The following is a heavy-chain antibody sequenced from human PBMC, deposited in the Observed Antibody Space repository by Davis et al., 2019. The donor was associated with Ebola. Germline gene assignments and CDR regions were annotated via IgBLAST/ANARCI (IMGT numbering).Heavy chain of an antibody. Sequence: AASVKVSCKASGYTFTSYDINWVRQATGQGLEWMGWMNPTGVNTGYAQKFQGRVTMTRNTSISTAYMELSSLRSEDTAVYYCARTKSIWGSYHWFDPWGQGTLVTVSS. V-gene: IGHV1-8*01. CDR2: MNPTGVNT. CDR1: GYTFTSYD. CDR3: ARTKSIWGSYHWFDP. J-gene: IGHJ5*02. D-gene: IGHD3-16*02.